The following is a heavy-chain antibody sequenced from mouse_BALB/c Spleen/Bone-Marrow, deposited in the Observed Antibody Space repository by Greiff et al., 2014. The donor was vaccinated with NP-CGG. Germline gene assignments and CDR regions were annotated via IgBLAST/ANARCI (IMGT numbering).Heavy chain of an antibody. J-gene: IGHJ4*01. CDR3: ARSGERYGAMDY. Sequence: EVKVVESGGGLVKPGGSLKLSCAASGFTFSDFYMFWFRQTPEKRLECVATISNGGTYTYYPDSVKGRFTISRDNAKNNLYLRMSSLKSEDTAMYYCARSGERYGAMDYWGQGTSVTVTS. CDR2: ISNGGTYT. V-gene: IGHV5-4*02. D-gene: IGHD1-1*02. CDR1: GFTFSDFY.